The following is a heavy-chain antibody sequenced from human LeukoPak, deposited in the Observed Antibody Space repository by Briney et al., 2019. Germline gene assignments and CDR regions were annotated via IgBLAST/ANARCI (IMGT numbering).Heavy chain of an antibody. D-gene: IGHD3-22*01. V-gene: IGHV3-7*01. CDR1: GFTFSSYW. CDR2: IKQDGSEK. J-gene: IGHJ4*02. Sequence: PGGSLRLSCAASGFTFSSYWMSWVRQAPGKGLEGVANIKQDGSEKYYVDSVKGRFTISRDNAKNSLYLQMNSLRAEDTAVYYCATTSGTYYYDSSGYYASVQGLFDYWGQGTLVTVSS. CDR3: ATTSGTYYYDSSGYYASVQGLFDY.